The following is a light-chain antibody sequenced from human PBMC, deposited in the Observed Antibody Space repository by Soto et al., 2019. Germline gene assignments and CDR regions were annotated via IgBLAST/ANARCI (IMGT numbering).Light chain of an antibody. J-gene: IGLJ1*01. CDR3: SSYTDSTNYV. CDR1: SSDVGTRNF. V-gene: IGLV2-14*01. CDR2: QVT. Sequence: QSALTQPACVSWSPGQSITISCTGTSSDVGTRNFVSWYQQHPGKAPKLMIYQVTNRPSGVSNRFSGSKSGNTASLTISGLQAEDEADYYCSSYTDSTNYVFGTGTKVIVL.